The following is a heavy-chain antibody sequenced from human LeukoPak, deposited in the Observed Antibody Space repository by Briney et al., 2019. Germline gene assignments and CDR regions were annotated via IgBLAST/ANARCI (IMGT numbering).Heavy chain of an antibody. J-gene: IGHJ4*02. Sequence: PGRSLRLSCAAPGFTFSSYGMHWVRQAPGKGLEWVAVISYDGSNKYYADSVKGRFTISRDNSKNTLYLQMNSLRAEDTAVYYCAKSRTKKAVAGTGYFDYWGQGTLVTVSS. CDR3: AKSRTKKAVAGTGYFDY. CDR2: ISYDGSNK. V-gene: IGHV3-30*18. CDR1: GFTFSSYG. D-gene: IGHD6-19*01.